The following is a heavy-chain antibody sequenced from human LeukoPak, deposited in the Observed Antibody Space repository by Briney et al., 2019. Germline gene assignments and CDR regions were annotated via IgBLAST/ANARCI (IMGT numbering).Heavy chain of an antibody. CDR1: GFTFSSYG. CDR3: ALGGNSPGPNHFDY. Sequence: PGGSLRLSCAASGFTFSSYGMSWVRQAPGKGLECVSAIRGSGGSTYYADSVKGRFTISRDNSKNRLFLQMNSLRAGDTAVYYCALGGNSPGPNHFDYWGQGTLVTVSS. J-gene: IGHJ4*02. V-gene: IGHV3-23*01. CDR2: IRGSGGST. D-gene: IGHD1-14*01.